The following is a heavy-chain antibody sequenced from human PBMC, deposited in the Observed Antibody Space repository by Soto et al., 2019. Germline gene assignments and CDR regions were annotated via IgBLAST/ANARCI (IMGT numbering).Heavy chain of an antibody. CDR2: ISSSSSYI. D-gene: IGHD3-3*01. V-gene: IGHV3-21*01. J-gene: IGHJ4*02. CDR3: ARDRSPYDFWSGYYSAVHY. CDR1: GFTFSSYS. Sequence: SLRLSCAASGFTFSSYSMNWVRQAPGKGLEWVSSISSSSSYIYYADSVKGRFTISRDNAKNSLYLQMNSLRAEDTAVYYCARDRSPYDFWSGYYSAVHYWGQGTLVTVSS.